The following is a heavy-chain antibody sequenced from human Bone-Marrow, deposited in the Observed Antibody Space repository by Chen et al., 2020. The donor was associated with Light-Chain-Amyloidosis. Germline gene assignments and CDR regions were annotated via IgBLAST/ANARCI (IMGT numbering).Heavy chain of an antibody. CDR1: GASVSSDYHY. CDR3: VRRDVRWHIDF. J-gene: IGHJ4*02. CDR2: IYYTGST. V-gene: IGHV4-61*01. D-gene: IGHD6-13*01. Sequence: QVQLQESGPGLVKPSGTLSLTCTVAGASVSSDYHYWTWIRQPPGDRLEWIGYIYYTGSTKYNTSLESRIAISIDTSKNQFSLKVNSVTAADTAVYYCVRRDVRWHIDFWGQGALVTVSS.